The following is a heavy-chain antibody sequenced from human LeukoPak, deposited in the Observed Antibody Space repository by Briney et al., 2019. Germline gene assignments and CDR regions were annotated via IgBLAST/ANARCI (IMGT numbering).Heavy chain of an antibody. CDR1: GGSISSSSYY. V-gene: IGHV4-39*01. Sequence: SETLSLTCTVSGGSISSSSYYWGWIRQPPGKGLEWIGSIYYSGSTYYNPSLKSRVTISVDTSKNQFSLKLSSVTAADTAVYYCARLRGYSSSNDAFDIWGQGTMVTVSS. D-gene: IGHD6-13*01. CDR3: ARLRGYSSSNDAFDI. J-gene: IGHJ3*02. CDR2: IYYSGST.